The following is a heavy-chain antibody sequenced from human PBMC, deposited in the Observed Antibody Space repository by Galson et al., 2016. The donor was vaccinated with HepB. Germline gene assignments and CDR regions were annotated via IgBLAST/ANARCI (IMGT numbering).Heavy chain of an antibody. CDR1: GFTLTSST. Sequence: SVKVSCKASGFTLTSSTVQWVRQARDQRLEWIGRIVVGSGHTNYAQKFQERVTITRDMSTSTAYMELSSLRSEDTAVYYCAADSKGIEVGGHYYYYFAMDVWGQGTTVTVSS. V-gene: IGHV1-58*01. CDR3: AADSKGIEVGGHYYYYFAMDV. J-gene: IGHJ6*02. D-gene: IGHD6-19*01. CDR2: IVVGSGHT.